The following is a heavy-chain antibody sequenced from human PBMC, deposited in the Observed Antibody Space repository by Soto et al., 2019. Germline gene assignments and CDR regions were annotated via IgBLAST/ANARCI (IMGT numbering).Heavy chain of an antibody. CDR1: GFTFDDYT. D-gene: IGHD5-18*01. CDR2: ISWDGGIT. CDR3: AKAGAYNYGSYFDY. J-gene: IGHJ4*02. Sequence: PGGSLRLSCAASGFTFDDYTMQGVRQAPGKGLEWVSLISWDGGITYYADSVKGRFTISRDNSKNSLYLQMNSLTTEDTALYYCAKAGAYNYGSYFDYWGQGTLVTVSS. V-gene: IGHV3-43*01.